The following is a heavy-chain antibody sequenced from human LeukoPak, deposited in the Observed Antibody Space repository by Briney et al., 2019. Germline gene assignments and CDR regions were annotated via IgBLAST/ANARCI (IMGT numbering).Heavy chain of an antibody. Sequence: PGGSLRLSCAASGFTFSSYSMNWVRQAPGEGLEWVSFIRSSSSYIYYADSVKGRFTISRDNAKNSLYLQMNSLRVEDTAVYYCARIAFYGDYCDYWGQGTLVTVSS. J-gene: IGHJ4*02. CDR3: ARIAFYGDYCDY. CDR2: IRSSSSYI. D-gene: IGHD4-17*01. CDR1: GFTFSSYS. V-gene: IGHV3-21*01.